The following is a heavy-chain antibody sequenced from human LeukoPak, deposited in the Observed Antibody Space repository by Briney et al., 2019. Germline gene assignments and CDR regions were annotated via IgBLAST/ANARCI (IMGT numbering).Heavy chain of an antibody. CDR2: INHSGST. CDR1: GGSFSGYY. CDR3: ARIPRYSSTRNYFDY. D-gene: IGHD6-13*01. V-gene: IGHV4-34*01. J-gene: IGHJ4*02. Sequence: PSETLSLTCAVYGGSFSGYYWGWIRQPPGKGLEWIGEINHSGSTNYNPSLKSRVAISVDTSKNQFSLKLSSVTAADTAVYYCARIPRYSSTRNYFDYWGQGTLVTVSS.